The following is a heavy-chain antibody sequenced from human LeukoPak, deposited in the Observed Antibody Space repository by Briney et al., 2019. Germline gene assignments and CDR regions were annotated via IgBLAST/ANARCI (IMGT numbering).Heavy chain of an antibody. J-gene: IGHJ6*02. CDR3: ARDREYYGSGNTAKYYYYGMDV. CDR1: GGSISSYY. CDR2: IYYSGST. V-gene: IGHV4-59*01. Sequence: SETLSLTCTVSGGSISSYYWSWIRQPPGKGLEWIGYIYYSGSTNYNPSLRSRVTISVDTSKNQFSLKLSSVTAADTAVYYCARDREYYGSGNTAKYYYYGMDVWGQGTTVTVSS. D-gene: IGHD3-10*01.